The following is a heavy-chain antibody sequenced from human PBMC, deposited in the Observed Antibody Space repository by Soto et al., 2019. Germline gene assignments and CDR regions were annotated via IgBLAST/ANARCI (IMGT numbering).Heavy chain of an antibody. CDR1: GYSFSDYF. J-gene: IGHJ6*02. Sequence: ASVKVSCKPSGYSFSDYFIQWVRQAPGQGLEWVAWINPKTAATNYAKKFQGRVSLTWDTSSTTAYMELTRLRPDDTAVYYCARIKWGLNYYNGMDVWGQGTTVTV. CDR2: INPKTAAT. CDR3: ARIKWGLNYYNGMDV. V-gene: IGHV1-2*02. D-gene: IGHD1-26*01.